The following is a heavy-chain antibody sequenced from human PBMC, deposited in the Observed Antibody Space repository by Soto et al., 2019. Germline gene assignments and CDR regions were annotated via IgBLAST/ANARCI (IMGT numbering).Heavy chain of an antibody. CDR3: ARLEGLATISYYFDY. J-gene: IGHJ4*02. Sequence: QLQLQESGPGLVKPSETLSLTCSVSGDSINSDNYYWGWIRQPPGKGLEWIGSIYYRGNTYYNPSLTTGVTISLDKSKSQFSLKLNSVTAADSAVYFCARLEGLATISYYFDYWGQGTLVTVSS. D-gene: IGHD3-9*01. V-gene: IGHV4-39*01. CDR2: IYYRGNT. CDR1: GDSINSDNYY.